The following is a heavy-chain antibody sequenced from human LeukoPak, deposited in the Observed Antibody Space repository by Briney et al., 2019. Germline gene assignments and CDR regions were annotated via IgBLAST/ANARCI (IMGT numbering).Heavy chain of an antibody. Sequence: SETLSLTCTVSGGSISSYYWSWIRQPPGKGLEWIGYISYTGSTNYNPSLKSRVTISVDTPKNQFSLKLSSVTAADTAVYYCARLLSLGIDYWGQGTLVTVSS. D-gene: IGHD2/OR15-2a*01. CDR3: ARLLSLGIDY. CDR2: ISYTGST. J-gene: IGHJ4*02. V-gene: IGHV4-59*01. CDR1: GGSISSYY.